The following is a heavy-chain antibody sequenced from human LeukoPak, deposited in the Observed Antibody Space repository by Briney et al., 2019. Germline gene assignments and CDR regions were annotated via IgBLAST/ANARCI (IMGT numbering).Heavy chain of an antibody. Sequence: PSETLSLTCTVSGGSINTYYWSWIREPPGEGLEWIWNIYYRGNTNYNPYLKTRVTISVDMSKNKFSLKVTSVTAADTAVYFCARVKDHYDVRTGYYYWGQGTLVSVSS. J-gene: IGHJ4*02. CDR2: IYYRGNT. CDR1: GGSINTYY. D-gene: IGHD3-3*01. CDR3: ARVKDHYDVRTGYYY. V-gene: IGHV4-59*01.